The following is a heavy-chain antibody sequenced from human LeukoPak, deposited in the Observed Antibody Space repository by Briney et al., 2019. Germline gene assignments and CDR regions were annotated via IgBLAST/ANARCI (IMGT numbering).Heavy chain of an antibody. CDR1: GDSVSSNSAA. D-gene: IGHD3-22*01. V-gene: IGHV6-1*01. J-gene: IGHJ4*02. CDR3: ARGPDYYDSSGYFDY. CDR2: TYYRSKWYN. Sequence: SQTLSLTCAISGDSVSSNSAAWNWIRQSPSRGLEWLGRTYYRSKWYNDYAVSVKSRITINPDISKNQFSLQLNSVTPEDTAVYYCARGPDYYDSSGYFDYWGQGTLVTVSS.